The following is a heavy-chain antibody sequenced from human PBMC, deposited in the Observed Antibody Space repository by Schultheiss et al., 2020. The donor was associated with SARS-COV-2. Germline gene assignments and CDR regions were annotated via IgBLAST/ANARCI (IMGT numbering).Heavy chain of an antibody. D-gene: IGHD1-26*01. Sequence: GESLKISCAASGFTFSSYAMSWVRQAPGKGLEWVSAISSSGSTIYYADSVKGRFTISRDNAKNSLYLQMSSLRAEETAVYYCASSGSYYDVDYFDYWGQGTLVTVSS. CDR3: ASSGSYYDVDYFDY. J-gene: IGHJ4*02. CDR1: GFTFSSYA. CDR2: ISSSGSTI. V-gene: IGHV3-21*04.